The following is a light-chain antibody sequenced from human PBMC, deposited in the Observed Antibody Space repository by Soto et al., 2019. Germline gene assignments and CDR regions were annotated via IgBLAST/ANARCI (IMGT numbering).Light chain of an antibody. V-gene: IGKV3-15*01. CDR1: QPISSG. Sequence: EIVMTQSPATLSVSPGEGATLSCRASQPISSGLVWYQQKPGQPPRLLIYGASTRVSGIPARFSGSGSGTEFTLTISSLQSEDFADYYSQQYSNWPRTFGQGTKV. CDR2: GAS. CDR3: QQYSNWPRT. J-gene: IGKJ1*01.